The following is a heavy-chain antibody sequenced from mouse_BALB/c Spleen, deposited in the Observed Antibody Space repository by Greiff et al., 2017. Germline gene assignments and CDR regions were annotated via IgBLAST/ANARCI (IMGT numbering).Heavy chain of an antibody. CDR1: GDSITSGY. V-gene: IGHV3-8*02. J-gene: IGHJ4*01. CDR3: AREGNTATRAMDY. D-gene: IGHD1-2*01. CDR2: ISYSGST. Sequence: EVKLQQSGPSLVKPSQTLSLTCSVTGDSITSGYWNWIRKFPGNKLEYMGYISYSGSTYYNPSLKSRISITRDTSKNQYYLQLNSVTTEDTATYYCAREGNTATRAMDYWGQGTSVTVAS.